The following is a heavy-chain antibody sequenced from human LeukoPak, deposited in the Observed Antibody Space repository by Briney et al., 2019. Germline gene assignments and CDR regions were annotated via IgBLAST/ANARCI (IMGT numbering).Heavy chain of an antibody. V-gene: IGHV4-30-4*01. CDR3: ARDQGVIRDGYILGAFDI. Sequence: PSETLSLTCTVSGGSISSGDYCWSWIRQPPRKGLKWIGYIYYSGSTYYNPSLKSRGTISVDTSKNQFSLKLSSVTAADTAVYYCARDQGVIRDGYILGAFDIWGQGTMVTVSS. D-gene: IGHD5-24*01. CDR1: GGSISSGDYC. CDR2: IYYSGST. J-gene: IGHJ3*02.